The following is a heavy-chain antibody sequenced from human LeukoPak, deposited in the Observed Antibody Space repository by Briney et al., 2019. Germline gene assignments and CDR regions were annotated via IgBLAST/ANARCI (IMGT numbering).Heavy chain of an antibody. Sequence: PGGSLRLSCAASGFTFSDYYMSWIRQAPGKGLEWVSYISSSSSYTNYADSVKGRFTISRDNAKNSLYLQMNSLRAEDTAVYYCARDRDYYDSSGYFTSPFDYWGQGTLVTVSS. CDR1: GFTFSDYY. CDR3: ARDRDYYDSSGYFTSPFDY. CDR2: ISSSSSYT. D-gene: IGHD3-22*01. J-gene: IGHJ4*02. V-gene: IGHV3-11*06.